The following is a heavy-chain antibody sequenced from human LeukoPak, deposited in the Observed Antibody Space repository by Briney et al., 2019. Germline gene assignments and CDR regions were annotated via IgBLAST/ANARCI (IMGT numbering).Heavy chain of an antibody. Sequence: GGSLRLSCAASGFPFSSYGMNWVRQAPGKGLEWVSSFSSSGTYIYYADSVKGRFTISGDNAKNSLYLQMNSLRAEDTAVYYCARGPFIDYWGQGTLVTVSS. CDR2: FSSSGTYI. CDR1: GFPFSSYG. J-gene: IGHJ4*02. CDR3: ARGPFIDY. V-gene: IGHV3-21*01.